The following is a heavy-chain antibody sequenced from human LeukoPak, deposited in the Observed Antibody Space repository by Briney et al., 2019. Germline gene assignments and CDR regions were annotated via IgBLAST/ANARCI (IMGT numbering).Heavy chain of an antibody. V-gene: IGHV4-38-2*02. J-gene: IGHJ5*02. CDR3: ARTHCIVAAADWFDP. CDR2: FYHSGST. CDR1: GYSITSGYY. D-gene: IGHD2-2*01. Sequence: SETLSLTCTVSGYSITSGYYWGWIRQPPGKGLEWIGSFYHSGSTYYNPSLNSRVTISEDTSKNQFSLKLSSVTAADTAVYFCARTHCIVAAADWFDPWGQGTLDTVSS.